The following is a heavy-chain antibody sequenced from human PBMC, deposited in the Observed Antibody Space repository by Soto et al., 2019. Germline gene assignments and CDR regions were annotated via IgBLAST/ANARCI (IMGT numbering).Heavy chain of an antibody. Sequence: EVQLLESGGGWVQPGGSLRLSCAASGFTFSNYVMNWVRQSPGKGLELVSTISYSADKTFYADTVKGRFTISREYSRVTLFLKMNRLRADDAAVYYCARRARTATTNWHAFGIWGQGTMVTVS. V-gene: IGHV3-23*01. J-gene: IGHJ3*02. CDR2: ISYSADKT. CDR3: ARRARTATTNWHAFGI. D-gene: IGHD1-7*01. CDR1: GFTFSNYV.